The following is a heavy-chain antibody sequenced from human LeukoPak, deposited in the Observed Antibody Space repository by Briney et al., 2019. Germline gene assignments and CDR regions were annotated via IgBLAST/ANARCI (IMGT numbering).Heavy chain of an antibody. J-gene: IGHJ4*02. CDR3: ARDSGSYGSDY. V-gene: IGHV4-61*01. Sequence: PSETLSLTCTVSGGTVSGDSINTYYWSWIRQPPGKGLEWIGYIYYSGYTNYNPSLKSRVTISVDTSKNQFSLQLSSVTPADTAVYFCARDSGSYGSDYWGQGTLVTVSS. D-gene: IGHD1-26*01. CDR1: GGTVSGDSINTYY. CDR2: IYYSGYT.